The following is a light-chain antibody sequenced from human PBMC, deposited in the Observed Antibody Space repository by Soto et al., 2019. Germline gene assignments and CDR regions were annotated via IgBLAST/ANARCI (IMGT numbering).Light chain of an antibody. CDR2: DAS. V-gene: IGKV3-11*01. CDR1: QSVSSY. J-gene: IGKJ5*01. CDR3: QNYVGGPTVN. Sequence: IVLTQSPATLSLSPGERATLSCRASQSVSSYLPWYQQKPGEAPRIHNXDASNRATGIPARFSGSESGTDFTLTINRLEPEDFALYSCQNYVGGPTVNFGQGTRLEIK.